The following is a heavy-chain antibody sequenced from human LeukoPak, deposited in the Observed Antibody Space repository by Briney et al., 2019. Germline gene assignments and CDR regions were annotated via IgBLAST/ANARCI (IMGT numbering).Heavy chain of an antibody. J-gene: IGHJ6*03. CDR3: ATGTGHYYYYYYYMDV. CDR2: IYYSGST. D-gene: IGHD1-1*01. V-gene: IGHV4-39*01. CDR1: GGSISSSKYY. Sequence: PSETLSLTCTVSGGSISSSKYYWGWIRQPPGKGLEWIGSIYYSGSTYYNPSLKSRVTISVDTSKNQFSLKLSSVTAAGTAIYYCATGTGHYYYYYYYMDVWGKGTTVTVSS.